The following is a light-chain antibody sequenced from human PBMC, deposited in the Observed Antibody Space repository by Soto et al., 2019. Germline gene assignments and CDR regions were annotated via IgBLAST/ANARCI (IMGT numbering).Light chain of an antibody. V-gene: IGLV1-47*01. J-gene: IGLJ1*01. CDR1: SSNIGSNF. CDR3: AGWDDSLSGYV. Sequence: QSALTQPPSASGTPGQRVTISCSGRSSNIGSNFVYWYQHLPGTAPKLVIYRNSQRPSGVPDRFSGSKSGTSASLAISGPQSEDEADYYCAGWDDSLSGYVFGPGTKLTVL. CDR2: RNS.